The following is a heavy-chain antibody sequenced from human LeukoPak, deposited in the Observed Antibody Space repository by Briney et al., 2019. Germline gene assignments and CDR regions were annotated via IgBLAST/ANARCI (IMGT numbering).Heavy chain of an antibody. CDR2: ISSGSGTI. CDR1: GFTFSDYS. J-gene: IGHJ4*02. Sequence: PGGSLRLSCAASGFTFSDYSMSWVRQSPGKGLEWLSYISSGSGTIHYADSVKGRFTVSRDNAKNPLYLQMSRLRAEDTAVYHCARVALVYQTYHFDYWGQGTLVTVSS. V-gene: IGHV3-48*01. CDR3: ARVALVYQTYHFDY. D-gene: IGHD2-8*01.